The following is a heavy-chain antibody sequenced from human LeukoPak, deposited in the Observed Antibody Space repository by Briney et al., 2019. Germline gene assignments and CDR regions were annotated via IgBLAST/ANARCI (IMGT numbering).Heavy chain of an antibody. Sequence: GGSLRLSCAASGITFNSYGTSWVRQAPGKGLEWVSAISGSGGNTYYADSVKGRFTISRDNSKNTLYLQINSLRAEDTAVYYCAKFPLKDCSTTSCYAFDIWGQGTMVTVSS. CDR1: GITFNSYG. CDR3: AKFPLKDCSTTSCYAFDI. J-gene: IGHJ3*02. D-gene: IGHD2-2*01. V-gene: IGHV3-23*01. CDR2: ISGSGGNT.